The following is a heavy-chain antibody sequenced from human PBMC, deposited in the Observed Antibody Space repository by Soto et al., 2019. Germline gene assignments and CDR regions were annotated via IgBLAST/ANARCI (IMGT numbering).Heavy chain of an antibody. CDR2: ISWNSGSI. V-gene: IGHV3-9*01. J-gene: IGHJ4*02. CDR1: GFTFDDYA. Sequence: EVQLVESGGGLVQPGRSLRLSCAASGFTFDDYAMHWVRQAPGKGLEWVSGISWNSGSIGYADSVKGRFTISRDNAKKSLYLQMNSLRAEDTALYYCAKGWGFGELFRGGFDYWGQGTLVTVSS. D-gene: IGHD3-10*01. CDR3: AKGWGFGELFRGGFDY.